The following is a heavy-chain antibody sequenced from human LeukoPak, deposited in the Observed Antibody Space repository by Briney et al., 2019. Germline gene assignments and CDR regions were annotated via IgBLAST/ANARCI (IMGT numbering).Heavy chain of an antibody. Sequence: GASVKVSCKASGYTLTSYYITWVRQAPGQGLEWMGCISAYNGNTNYAQKLQGRVTMTTDTSTSTAYMELRSLRSDDTAVYYCARGDAVAGVFDYWGQGTLVPVSS. CDR2: ISAYNGNT. V-gene: IGHV1-18*01. CDR1: GYTLTSYY. J-gene: IGHJ4*02. CDR3: ARGDAVAGVFDY. D-gene: IGHD6-19*01.